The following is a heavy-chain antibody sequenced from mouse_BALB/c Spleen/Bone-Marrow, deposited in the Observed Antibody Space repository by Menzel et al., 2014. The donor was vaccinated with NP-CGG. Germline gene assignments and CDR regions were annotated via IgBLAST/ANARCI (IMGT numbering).Heavy chain of an antibody. J-gene: IGHJ2*01. CDR3: ADLGDY. Sequence: EVQLQESGAELVKPGASVKLSCSASGFNIKDTYIHWVKQRPEQGLEWIGRIDPANGNTKYDPKFQGKATVTADTSANTGYLQLSSLTSEDTAVYYCADLGDYWGQSTTLTVSS. D-gene: IGHD4-1*01. CDR1: GFNIKDTY. CDR2: IDPANGNT. V-gene: IGHV14-3*02.